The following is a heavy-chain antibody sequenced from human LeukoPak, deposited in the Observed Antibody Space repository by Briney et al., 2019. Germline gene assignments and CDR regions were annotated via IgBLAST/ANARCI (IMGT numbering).Heavy chain of an antibody. CDR1: GGSFSGYY. J-gene: IGHJ3*02. V-gene: IGHV4-34*01. Sequence: PSETLSLTCAVYGGSFSGYYWSWIRQPPGKGLEWIGEINHSGSTNYNPSLKSRVTISVDTSKNQFSLKLSSVTAADTAVYYCARWAAMATIVEYAFDIWGQGTMVTVSS. D-gene: IGHD5-24*01. CDR3: ARWAAMATIVEYAFDI. CDR2: INHSGST.